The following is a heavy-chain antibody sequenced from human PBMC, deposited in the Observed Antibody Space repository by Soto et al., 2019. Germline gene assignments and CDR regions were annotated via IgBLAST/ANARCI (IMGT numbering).Heavy chain of an antibody. V-gene: IGHV4-39*01. Sequence: SETLSLTCTVSGGSISSSSYYWGWIRQPPGKGLEWIGSIYYSGSTYYNPSLKSRVTISLDTSKNQFSLKLSSVTAADTAVYYCATLTIFGVVIQPYYFDYWGQGTLVTVSS. CDR2: IYYSGST. J-gene: IGHJ4*02. CDR1: GGSISSSSYY. D-gene: IGHD3-3*01. CDR3: ATLTIFGVVIQPYYFDY.